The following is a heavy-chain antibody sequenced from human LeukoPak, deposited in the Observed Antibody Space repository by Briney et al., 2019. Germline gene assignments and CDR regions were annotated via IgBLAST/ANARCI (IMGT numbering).Heavy chain of an antibody. V-gene: IGHV3-23*01. Sequence: PGGSLRLSCAASGFTFSSYAMSWVRQAPGKGLEWDSAISGSGGSTYYADSVKGRFTISRDNSKNTLYLQMNSLRAEDTAVYYCAKDRGRYSGYGYFDYWGQGTLVTVSS. CDR2: ISGSGGST. J-gene: IGHJ4*02. D-gene: IGHD5-12*01. CDR3: AKDRGRYSGYGYFDY. CDR1: GFTFSSYA.